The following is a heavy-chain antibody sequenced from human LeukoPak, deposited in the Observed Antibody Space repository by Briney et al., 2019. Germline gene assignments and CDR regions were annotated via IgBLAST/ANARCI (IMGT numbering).Heavy chain of an antibody. V-gene: IGHV3-23*01. CDR3: ARDRSPAMDV. CDR1: GFTFSSYA. CDR2: ISGSGGST. J-gene: IGHJ6*03. Sequence: GGSLRLSCAASGFTFSSYAMSWVRQAPGKGLEWVSAISGSGGSTYYADSVKGRFTISRDNAKNSLYLQMNSLRAEDTAVYYCARDRSPAMDVWGKGTTVTVSS.